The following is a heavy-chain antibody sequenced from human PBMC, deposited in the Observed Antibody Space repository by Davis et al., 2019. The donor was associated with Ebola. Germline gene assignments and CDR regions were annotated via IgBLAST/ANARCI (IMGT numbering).Heavy chain of an antibody. J-gene: IGHJ6*02. CDR3: ARVASYYFYGMDV. Sequence: LSCTVSGGSISSGGYYWSWIRQHPGKGLEWIGYIYYSGSTYYNPSLKSRVTISVDTSKNQFSLKLSSVTAADTAVYYCARVASYYFYGMDVWGQGTTVTVSS. CDR2: IYYSGST. CDR1: GGSISSGGYY. V-gene: IGHV4-31*03.